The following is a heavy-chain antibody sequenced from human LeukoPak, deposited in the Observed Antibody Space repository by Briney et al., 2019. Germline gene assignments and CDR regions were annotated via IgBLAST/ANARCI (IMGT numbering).Heavy chain of an antibody. CDR1: GGSFSGYY. D-gene: IGHD4-17*01. CDR2: INHSGST. CDR3: ARRPNGRTTVTTRYFDY. Sequence: SETLSLTCAVYGGSFSGYYWSWTRQPPGKGLEWIGEINHSGSTNYNPSLKSRVTISVDTSKNQFSLKLSSVTAADTAVYYCARRPNGRTTVTTRYFDYWGQGTLVTVSS. J-gene: IGHJ4*02. V-gene: IGHV4-34*01.